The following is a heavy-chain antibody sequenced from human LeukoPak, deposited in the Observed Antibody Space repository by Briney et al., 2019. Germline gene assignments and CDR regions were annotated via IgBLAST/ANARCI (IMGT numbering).Heavy chain of an antibody. CDR3: ARAYYYDSSGSLNWFDP. Sequence: PSETLSLTCTVSDDSISDYYRGWIRQPPGKGLEWIGYFYNSGRSTYNPSLKSRVTISADTSKNHFSLKLNSVTTADTAVYYCARAYYYDSSGSLNWFDPWGQGTLVTVSS. D-gene: IGHD3-22*01. V-gene: IGHV4-59*01. J-gene: IGHJ5*02. CDR1: DDSISDYY. CDR2: FYNSGRS.